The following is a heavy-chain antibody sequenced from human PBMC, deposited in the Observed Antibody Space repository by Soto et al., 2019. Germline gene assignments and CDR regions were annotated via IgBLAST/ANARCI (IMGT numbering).Heavy chain of an antibody. D-gene: IGHD3-16*01. CDR2: ISSSSSYI. CDR3: AALAVGVNYYGMDV. CDR1: GFTFSSYS. Sequence: GGSLRLSCAASGFTFSSYSMNWVRQAPGKGLEWVSSISSSSSYIYYADSVKGRFTISVDKSKNQFSLKLTSVTAADTAVYYCAALAVGVNYYGMDVWGQGTTVTVSS. J-gene: IGHJ6*02. V-gene: IGHV3-21*04.